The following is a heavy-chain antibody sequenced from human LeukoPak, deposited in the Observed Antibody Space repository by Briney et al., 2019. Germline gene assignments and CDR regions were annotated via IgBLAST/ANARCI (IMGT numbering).Heavy chain of an antibody. CDR3: ARDNYYDSSGYYNPTDY. V-gene: IGHV1-46*01. Sequence: GASVKVSCKASGYTFTSYYMHWVRQAPGQGLEWMGIINPSGGSTSYAQKFQGRVTMTRDTSTSAVYMELSSLRSEDTAVYYCARDNYYDSSGYYNPTDYWGQGTLVTVSS. CDR1: GYTFTSYY. D-gene: IGHD3-22*01. J-gene: IGHJ4*02. CDR2: INPSGGST.